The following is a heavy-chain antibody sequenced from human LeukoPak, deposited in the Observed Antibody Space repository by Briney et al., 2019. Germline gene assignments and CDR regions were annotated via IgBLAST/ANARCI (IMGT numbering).Heavy chain of an antibody. V-gene: IGHV3-11*01. CDR2: ISSTGGTI. CDR1: GFTFSDYY. J-gene: IGHJ4*02. D-gene: IGHD5-12*01. CDR3: ARDLFGTYDSDY. Sequence: GGSLRLSCAASGFTFSDYYMSWIRQAPGKGLEWVSYISSTGGTIYYADSVKGRFTISRDNAKNSLYLQMNSLRVEDTAVYYCARDLFGTYDSDYWGQGILVTVSS.